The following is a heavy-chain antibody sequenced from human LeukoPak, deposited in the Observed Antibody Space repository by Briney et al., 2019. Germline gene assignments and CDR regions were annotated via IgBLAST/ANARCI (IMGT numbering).Heavy chain of an antibody. Sequence: GGSLRLSCVTSGFTFSNYAMTWVRQAPGQGLEWISGISNSGRDTNYADSVKGRFTISRDNSKNTLYLQMISLRAEDTAIYYCAKHSSDWYNNWFDPWGPGTLDTVSS. CDR3: AKHSSDWYNNWFDP. CDR1: GFTFSNYA. D-gene: IGHD6-19*01. CDR2: ISNSGRDT. J-gene: IGHJ5*02. V-gene: IGHV3-23*01.